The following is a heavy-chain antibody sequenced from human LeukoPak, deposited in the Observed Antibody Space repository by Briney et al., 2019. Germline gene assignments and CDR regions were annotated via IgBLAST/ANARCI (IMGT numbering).Heavy chain of an antibody. V-gene: IGHV3-23*01. J-gene: IGHJ4*02. Sequence: GGSLRLSCAASGFTFSTYAMSWVRQIPGKGLEWVSAISGSDDGTYYADSVKGRFTISRDNSKNTLYLQMNSLRAEDTAVYYCAKWWSGSYPSDYWGQGTLVTVSS. CDR2: ISGSDDGT. D-gene: IGHD1-26*01. CDR1: GFTFSTYA. CDR3: AKWWSGSYPSDY.